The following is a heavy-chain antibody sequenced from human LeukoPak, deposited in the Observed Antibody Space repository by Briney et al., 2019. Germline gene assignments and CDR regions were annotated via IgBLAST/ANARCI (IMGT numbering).Heavy chain of an antibody. Sequence: GGSLRLSCAASGFTFSSYSMNWVRQAPGKGLEWLSYISSTSSAIYYADSLKGRFTISRDNAKNSLYLQMDSLRAEDTAVYYCARVLGSYGDSAYWGQGTLVTVSS. V-gene: IGHV3-48*04. J-gene: IGHJ4*02. CDR2: ISSTSSAI. CDR1: GFTFSSYS. CDR3: ARVLGSYGDSAY. D-gene: IGHD3-16*01.